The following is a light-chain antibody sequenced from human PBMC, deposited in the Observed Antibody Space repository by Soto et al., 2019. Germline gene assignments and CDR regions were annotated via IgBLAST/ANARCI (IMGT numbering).Light chain of an antibody. CDR3: QQYNDYPIT. V-gene: IGKV1-5*03. J-gene: IGKJ4*01. CDR1: QRIRSA. Sequence: DIRMTQSPSTLSASVGDRVTITCRASQRIRSALAWYQYKPGIAPKILIYKASTLQSGVPSRFSGSGYGTDFTLTISSLQPDDFATYYCQQYNDYPITFGGGTKLEIK. CDR2: KAS.